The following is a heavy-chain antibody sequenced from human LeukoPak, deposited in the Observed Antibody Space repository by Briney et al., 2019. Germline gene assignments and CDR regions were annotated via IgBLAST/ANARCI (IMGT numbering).Heavy chain of an antibody. V-gene: IGHV4-30-2*01. CDR3: ATYGDYFDAFDI. CDR1: GGSISSGGYS. D-gene: IGHD4-17*01. Sequence: PSETLSLTCAVSGGSISSGGYSWSWIRQPPGKGLEWIGYIYHSGSTYYNPSLKSRVTISVDRSKNQFSLKLSSVTAADTAVYYCATYGDYFDAFDIWGQGTMVTVSS. CDR2: IYHSGST. J-gene: IGHJ3*02.